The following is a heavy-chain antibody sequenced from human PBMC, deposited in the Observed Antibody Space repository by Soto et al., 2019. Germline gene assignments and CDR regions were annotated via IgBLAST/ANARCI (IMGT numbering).Heavy chain of an antibody. J-gene: IGHJ3*02. CDR1: GYTLTELS. Sequence: QVQLVQSGAEVKKPGASVKVSCKVSGYTLTELSMHWVRQAPGKGLEWMGGFDPEDGETIYAQKFQGRVTMTEDTSTDTAYMELSSLRSEDTAVYYCATGVSTLRAYYYDSSGSDAFDIWGQGTMVTVSS. CDR3: ATGVSTLRAYYYDSSGSDAFDI. D-gene: IGHD3-22*01. CDR2: FDPEDGET. V-gene: IGHV1-24*01.